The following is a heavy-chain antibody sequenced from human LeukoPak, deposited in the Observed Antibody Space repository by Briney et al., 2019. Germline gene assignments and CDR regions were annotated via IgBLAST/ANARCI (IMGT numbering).Heavy chain of an antibody. J-gene: IGHJ6*03. D-gene: IGHD3-3*01. Sequence: GGSQRLSCAASGFTFSSYAMHWVRQAPGKGLEWVAVISYDGSNKYYADSVKGRFTISRDNSKNTLYLQMNSLRAEDTAVYYCARSLFWSGYYYMDVWGKGTTVTVSS. V-gene: IGHV3-30-3*01. CDR3: ARSLFWSGYYYMDV. CDR1: GFTFSSYA. CDR2: ISYDGSNK.